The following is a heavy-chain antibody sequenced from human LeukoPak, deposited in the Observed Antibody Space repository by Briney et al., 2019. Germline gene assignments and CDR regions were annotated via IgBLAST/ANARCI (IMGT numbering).Heavy chain of an antibody. J-gene: IGHJ4*02. V-gene: IGHV3-15*07. Sequence: GGSLRLSCAASGFTFNNAWMNWVRQAPGRGLEWVGRIKSKTDGGTTDYAAPVKGRFTISRGDSKNTLYLQMNNLKTEDTAVYYCTADCYDSSGLLYWGQGTLVTVSS. CDR1: GFTFNNAW. D-gene: IGHD3-22*01. CDR3: TADCYDSSGLLY. CDR2: IKSKTDGGTT.